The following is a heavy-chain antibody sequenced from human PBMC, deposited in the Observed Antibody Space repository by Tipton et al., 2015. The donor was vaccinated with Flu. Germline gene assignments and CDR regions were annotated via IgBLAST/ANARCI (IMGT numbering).Heavy chain of an antibody. D-gene: IGHD3-22*01. Sequence: QLVQSGAEVKKPGASVKGSCKASGYTFTSYGISWVRQAPGQGLEWMGWISAYNGNTNYAQKLQGRVTMTTDTSTITAYMELRSLRSDETAVYYCARAAPRGYYYDSSGVWYFDLWGRGTLVTVSS. CDR1: GYTFTSYG. CDR2: ISAYNGNT. V-gene: IGHV1-18*01. J-gene: IGHJ2*01. CDR3: ARAAPRGYYYDSSGVWYFDL.